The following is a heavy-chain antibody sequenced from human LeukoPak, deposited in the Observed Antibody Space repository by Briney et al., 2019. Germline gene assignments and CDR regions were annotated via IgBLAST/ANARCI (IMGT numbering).Heavy chain of an antibody. CDR2: INPNSGGT. J-gene: IGHJ4*02. D-gene: IGHD6-13*01. V-gene: IGHV1-2*02. CDR1: GYTFTGYY. Sequence: ASVKVSCKASGYTFTGYYMHWVRQAPGQGFEWMGWINPNSGGTNYAQKFQGRVTMTRDTSISTAYMELSRLRSDDTAVYYCARDLEGSGSWTTFDYWGQGTLVTVSS. CDR3: ARDLEGSGSWTTFDY.